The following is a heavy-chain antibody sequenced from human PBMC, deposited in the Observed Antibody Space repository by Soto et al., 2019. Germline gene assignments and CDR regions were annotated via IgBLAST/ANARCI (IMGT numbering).Heavy chain of an antibody. CDR1: GFTFSSYA. CDR3: AKGPKVYYYENSGYN. Sequence: GGSLRLSCAASGFTFSSYAMSWVRQAPGKGLEWVSAISGSGGSTYYADSVKGRFTISRDNSKNTLYLQMNSLRAEDTAVYYYAKGPKVYYYENSGYNWGQGTLVTVS. J-gene: IGHJ4*02. CDR2: ISGSGGST. D-gene: IGHD3-22*01. V-gene: IGHV3-23*01.